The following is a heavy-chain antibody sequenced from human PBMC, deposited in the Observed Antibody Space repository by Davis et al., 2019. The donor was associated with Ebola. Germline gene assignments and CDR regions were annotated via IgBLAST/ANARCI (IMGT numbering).Heavy chain of an antibody. D-gene: IGHD6-13*01. CDR3: ARDQEGSSSWYPHWFDP. Sequence: SVKVSCKASGGTFSSYTISWVRQAPGQGLEWMGRIIPILGIANYAQKFQGRVTITADKSTSTAYMELSSLRSEDTAVYYCARDQEGSSSWYPHWFDPWGQGTLVTVSS. CDR1: GGTFSSYT. CDR2: IIPILGIA. V-gene: IGHV1-69*04. J-gene: IGHJ5*02.